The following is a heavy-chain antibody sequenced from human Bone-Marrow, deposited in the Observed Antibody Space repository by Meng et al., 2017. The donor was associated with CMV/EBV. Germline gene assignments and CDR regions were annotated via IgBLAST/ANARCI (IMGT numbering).Heavy chain of an antibody. Sequence: GESLKISCAASGFTVSSNYMSWVRQAPGKGLEWVSSISSSSSYIYYADSVKGRFTISRDNAKNSLYLQMNSLRAEDTAVYYCARGNGGRYCSSTSCYLYGMDVWGQGTTVTVAS. CDR3: ARGNGGRYCSSTSCYLYGMDV. V-gene: IGHV3-21*01. D-gene: IGHD2-2*01. CDR1: GFTVSSNY. J-gene: IGHJ6*02. CDR2: ISSSSSYI.